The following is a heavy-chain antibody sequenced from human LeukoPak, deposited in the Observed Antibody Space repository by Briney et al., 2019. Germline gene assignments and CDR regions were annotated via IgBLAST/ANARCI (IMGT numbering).Heavy chain of an antibody. D-gene: IGHD6-19*01. CDR3: ARGYSSGWFSPPFDY. J-gene: IGHJ4*02. Sequence: SETLSLTCTVSGGSISSYYWSWIRQPAGKGLEWIGRIYTSGSTNYNPSLKSRVTMSVDTSKNQFSLKLSSVIAADTAVYYCARGYSSGWFSPPFDYWGQGTLVTVSS. V-gene: IGHV4-4*07. CDR1: GGSISSYY. CDR2: IYTSGST.